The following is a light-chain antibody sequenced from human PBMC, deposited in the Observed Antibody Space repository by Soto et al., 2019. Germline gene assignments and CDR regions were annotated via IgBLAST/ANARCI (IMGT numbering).Light chain of an antibody. Sequence: EIVLTQSPATLSLSPGERATLSCRASQSVSSYLDWYQQKPGQAPRLLIYDASNRATGIPARFSGSESGTDFTLTISSLEPEDFAVYYCQQRSNWPPALTFGGGTKVEIK. V-gene: IGKV3-11*01. J-gene: IGKJ4*02. CDR2: DAS. CDR3: QQRSNWPPALT. CDR1: QSVSSY.